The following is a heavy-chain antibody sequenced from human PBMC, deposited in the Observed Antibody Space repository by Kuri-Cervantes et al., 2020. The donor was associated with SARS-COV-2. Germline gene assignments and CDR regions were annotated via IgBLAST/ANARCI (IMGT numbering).Heavy chain of an antibody. CDR2: IKQDGSEK. J-gene: IGHJ4*02. CDR3: ARDGPAFRGYSYGYGGTDY. D-gene: IGHD5-18*01. CDR1: GFTFSSYW. Sequence: GESLKISCAASGFTFSSYWMSWVRQAPGKGLEWVANIKQDGSEKYYVDSVKGRFTISRDNAKNSLYLQMNSLRAEDTAVYYCARDGPAFRGYSYGYGGTDYWGQGTLVTVSS. V-gene: IGHV3-7*03.